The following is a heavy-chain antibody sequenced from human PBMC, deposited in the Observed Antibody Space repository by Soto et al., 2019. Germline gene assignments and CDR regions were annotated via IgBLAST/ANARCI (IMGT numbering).Heavy chain of an antibody. CDR1: GFTFSRDG. D-gene: IGHD4-17*01. CDR3: VKERATTTAFDY. J-gene: IGHJ4*02. Sequence: EVQLLESGGGLVQAGGSLRLSCAASGFTFSRDGMSWVRQAPGKGPEWVSFITDNGGSTYYADSVKGRFTISRDNTKNTLFLQMNSLRAEDTAVYYCVKERATTTAFDYWGQGALVTVSS. CDR2: ITDNGGST. V-gene: IGHV3-23*01.